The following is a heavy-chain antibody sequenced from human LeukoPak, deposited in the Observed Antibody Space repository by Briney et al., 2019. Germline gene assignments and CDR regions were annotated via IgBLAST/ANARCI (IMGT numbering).Heavy chain of an antibody. CDR3: ARSSDAIIYFQH. CDR2: ISGSGGST. Sequence: PGGSLRLSCAASGFTFSSYAMSWVRQAPGKGLEWVSAISGSGGSTYYADSVKGRFTISRDNSKNTLYPQMNSLRAEDTAVYYCARSSDAIIYFQHWGQGTLVTVSS. CDR1: GFTFSSYA. J-gene: IGHJ1*01. D-gene: IGHD3-9*01. V-gene: IGHV3-23*01.